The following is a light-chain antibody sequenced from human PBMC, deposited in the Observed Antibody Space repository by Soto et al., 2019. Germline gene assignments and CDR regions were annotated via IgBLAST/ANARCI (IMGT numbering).Light chain of an antibody. V-gene: IGKV3D-20*02. CDR1: QSVSSSN. CDR2: GAS. Sequence: EIVLTQSPGTLSVSPGERATLSCRASQSVSSSNLAWYQQKPGQSPRLLIYGASSRATGIPYRFSGSGSETDFTLTISSLEPEDFAVYYCQQRSNWPITFGQGTRLEIK. CDR3: QQRSNWPIT. J-gene: IGKJ5*01.